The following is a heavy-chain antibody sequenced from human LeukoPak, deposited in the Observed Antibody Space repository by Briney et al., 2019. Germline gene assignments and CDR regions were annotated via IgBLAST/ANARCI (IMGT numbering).Heavy chain of an antibody. CDR1: GFTYRSYW. D-gene: IGHD6-13*01. CDR2: MKYDGSEK. V-gene: IGHV3-7*01. J-gene: IGHJ4*02. Sequence: PGGSLRLSCAASGFTYRSYWMSWVRQAPGKGLEWVANMKYDGSEKYYVDSVKGRFPISRDNAKNSLYLQMNSLRAEDTAVYYCARDIEAAGLFLDYWGQGTLVTVSS. CDR3: ARDIEAAGLFLDY.